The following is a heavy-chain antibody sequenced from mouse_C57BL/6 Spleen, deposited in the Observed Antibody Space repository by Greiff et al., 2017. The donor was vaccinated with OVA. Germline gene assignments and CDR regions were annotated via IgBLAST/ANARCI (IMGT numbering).Heavy chain of an antibody. V-gene: IGHV5-17*01. CDR1: GFTFTDYG. CDR3: ASELWPYYFDD. Sequence: EVTLVESGGGLVKPGGSLKLSCAASGFTFTDYGMHWVRQAPEKGLEWVAYISSGSSTTYYAHTVKGRFTFSRDNAKNTLFLQMTSLRSEDTAMYYCASELWPYYFDDWGQGTTLTVSS. D-gene: IGHD1-1*02. CDR2: ISSGSSTT. J-gene: IGHJ2*01.